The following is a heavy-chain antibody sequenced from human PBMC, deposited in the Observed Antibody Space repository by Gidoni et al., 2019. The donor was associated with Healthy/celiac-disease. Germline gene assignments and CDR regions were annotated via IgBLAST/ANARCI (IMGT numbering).Heavy chain of an antibody. V-gene: IGHV1-58*02. Sequence: HMQLVQSGPAVTKPATSVKVSCMASGFSFTSSPMQWVRQASGERLEWIGWIVVGSGNTNYAPKFQERVTITRDMSTSTAYMELSSLRSEDTAVYYCAAHGIVVLGGLDVWGQGTTVTVSS. CDR1: GFSFTSSP. D-gene: IGHD3-22*01. CDR2: IVVGSGNT. J-gene: IGHJ6*02. CDR3: AAHGIVVLGGLDV.